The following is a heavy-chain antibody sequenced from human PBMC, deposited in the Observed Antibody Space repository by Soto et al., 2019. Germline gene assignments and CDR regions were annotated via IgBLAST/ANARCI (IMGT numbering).Heavy chain of an antibody. V-gene: IGHV4-59*01. CDR2: IYYSGST. Sequence: PSETLSLTCTVSGGSISSYYWSWIRQPPGKGLEWIGYIYYSGSTNYNPSLKSRVTISVNTSKNQFSLKLSSVTAADTAVYYCARGIGIAAAGSGGGIDYWGQGTLVTVSS. CDR1: GGSISSYY. D-gene: IGHD6-13*01. J-gene: IGHJ4*02. CDR3: ARGIGIAAAGSGGGIDY.